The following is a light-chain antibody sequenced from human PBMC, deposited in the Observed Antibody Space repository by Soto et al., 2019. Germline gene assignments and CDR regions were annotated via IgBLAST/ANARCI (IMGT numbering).Light chain of an antibody. J-gene: IGKJ3*01. CDR2: DAS. CDR1: QDISNH. V-gene: IGKV1-33*01. CDR3: QQSHILPRT. Sequence: DIQMTQSPSSLSASVGQRVTITCQASQDISNHLIWYQQKPGKAPKFLIYDASNLKTGVPSRFSGSGSGTDFTFSISSLQPEDVATYFCQQSHILPRTFGPGTKVGIK.